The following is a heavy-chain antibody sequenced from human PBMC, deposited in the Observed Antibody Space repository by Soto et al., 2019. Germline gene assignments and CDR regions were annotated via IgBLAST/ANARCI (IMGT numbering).Heavy chain of an antibody. CDR2: ISSSSSYI. CDR1: GFTVSSYS. J-gene: IGHJ3*02. D-gene: IGHD3-10*01. V-gene: IGHV3-21*01. CDR3: ASGYYYGSGSYYGDAFDI. Sequence: PGGSLRLSCAASGFTVSSYSMNWVRQAPGKGLEWVSSISSSSSYIYYADSVRGRFTISRDNAKNSLYLQMNSLRAEDTAVYYCASGYYYGSGSYYGDAFDIWGQGTMVTVSS.